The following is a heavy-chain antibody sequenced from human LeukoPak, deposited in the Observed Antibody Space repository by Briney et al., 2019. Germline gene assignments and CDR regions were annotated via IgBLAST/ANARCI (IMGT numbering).Heavy chain of an antibody. V-gene: IGHV1-46*01. CDR2: INPSGGST. Sequence: ASVKVSCKASGYTFTSYYMHWVRQAPGQGLEWMGIINPSGGSTSYAQKFQGRVTMTRDTSASTVYMELSSLRSEDTAVYYCARDTDQLLTGFSYDYWGQGTLVTVSS. CDR3: ARDTDQLLTGFSYDY. D-gene: IGHD2-2*01. J-gene: IGHJ4*02. CDR1: GYTFTSYY.